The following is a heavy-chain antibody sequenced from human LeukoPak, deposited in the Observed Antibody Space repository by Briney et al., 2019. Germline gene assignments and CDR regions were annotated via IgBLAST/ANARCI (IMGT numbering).Heavy chain of an antibody. J-gene: IGHJ4*02. CDR2: ISWNSGSI. CDR3: ATRRMVRGVIGFDY. D-gene: IGHD3-10*01. Sequence: GGSLRLSCAASGFTFDDYAMHWVRQAPGKGLEWVSGISWNSGSIGYADSVKGRFTISRDNAKNSLYLQMNSLRAEDTAVYYCATRRMVRGVIGFDYWGQGTLVTVSS. V-gene: IGHV3-9*01. CDR1: GFTFDDYA.